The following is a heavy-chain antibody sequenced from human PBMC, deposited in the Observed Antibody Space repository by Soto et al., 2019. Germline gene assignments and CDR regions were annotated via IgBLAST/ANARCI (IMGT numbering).Heavy chain of an antibody. Sequence: SETLSLTCTVSGGSISSGGYYWSWIRQHPGKGLEWIGYIYYSGSTYYNPSLKSRVTISVDTSKNQFSLKLSSVTAADTAVYYCARSHRLYGSGGYLYYMDVWGKGTTVTVSS. V-gene: IGHV4-31*03. CDR2: IYYSGST. J-gene: IGHJ6*03. CDR1: GGSISSGGYY. CDR3: ARSHRLYGSGGYLYYMDV. D-gene: IGHD3-10*01.